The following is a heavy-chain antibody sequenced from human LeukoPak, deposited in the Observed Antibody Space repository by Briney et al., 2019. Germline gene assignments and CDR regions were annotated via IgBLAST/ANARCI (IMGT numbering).Heavy chain of an antibody. V-gene: IGHV4-39*01. J-gene: IGHJ5*01. Sequence: TSETLSLTCTVSSGSIGSSSNYWGWIRRAPGKGLEWIGNVYYSGSTFYNPSLKSRVTISVDTSKNQFSLKLRSVTAADTAIYYCARASFNVVFGNWFDSWGQGTLVTVSS. CDR1: SGSIGSSSNY. D-gene: IGHD2-8*01. CDR3: ARASFNVVFGNWFDS. CDR2: VYYSGST.